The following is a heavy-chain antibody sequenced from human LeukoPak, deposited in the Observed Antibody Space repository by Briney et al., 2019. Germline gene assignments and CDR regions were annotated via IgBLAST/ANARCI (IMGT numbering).Heavy chain of an antibody. Sequence: SETLSLTCAVYGESFSGYYWSWIRQSPGEGLEWIGEINDSGSTNYNSSLKSRVTMSVDPSKNQFSLKLTSVTAADTAIYYCARQGTAEVATFDSWGQGTLVTVSS. CDR2: INDSGST. D-gene: IGHD7-27*01. J-gene: IGHJ4*02. V-gene: IGHV4-34*01. CDR3: ARQGTAEVATFDS. CDR1: GESFSGYY.